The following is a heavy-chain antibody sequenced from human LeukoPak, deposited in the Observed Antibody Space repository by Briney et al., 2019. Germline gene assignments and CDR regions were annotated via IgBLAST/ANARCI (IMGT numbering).Heavy chain of an antibody. CDR2: INSDGSST. CDR3: ARVGATPYLDY. D-gene: IGHD1-26*01. CDR1: GFTFSSYW. Sequence: GGSLRLSCAASGFTFSSYWMHWVRQAPGKGLVWVSRINSDGSSTSYADSVKGRFTISRDNAKHTLYLQMNSLRAEDTAVYYCARVGATPYLDYWGQGTLVTVSS. J-gene: IGHJ4*02. V-gene: IGHV3-74*01.